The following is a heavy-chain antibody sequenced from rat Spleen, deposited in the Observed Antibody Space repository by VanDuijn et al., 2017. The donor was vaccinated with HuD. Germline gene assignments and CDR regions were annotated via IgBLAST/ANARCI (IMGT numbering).Heavy chain of an antibody. V-gene: IGHV5-20*01. J-gene: IGHJ3*01. D-gene: IGHD4-3*01. CDR2: ISYDGSST. CDR1: GFTFSNYD. Sequence: EVQLVESGGGLVQPGRSMKLSCAASGFTFSNYDMAWVRQAPTKGLEWVASISYDGSSTYYRDSVKGRFTISRDNAKSTLYRQMDSLRSEDTATYYCTTEGVGFAYWGQGTLVTVSS. CDR3: TTEGVGFAY.